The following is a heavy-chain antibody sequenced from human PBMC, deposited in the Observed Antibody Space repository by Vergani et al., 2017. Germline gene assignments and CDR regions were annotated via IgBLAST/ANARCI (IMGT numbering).Heavy chain of an antibody. CDR2: IIPIFGTA. J-gene: IGHJ2*01. CDR3: ARSGDSSGYDYWYFDL. Sequence: QVQLVQSGAEVKKPGSSVKVSCKASGGTFSSYAISWVRQAPGQGLEWMGRIIPIFGTANYAQKFHGRVTITADESTSTAYMELSSLRSEDTAVYYCARSGDSSGYDYWYFDLWGRGTLVTVSS. CDR1: GGTFSSYA. D-gene: IGHD3-22*01. V-gene: IGHV1-69*13.